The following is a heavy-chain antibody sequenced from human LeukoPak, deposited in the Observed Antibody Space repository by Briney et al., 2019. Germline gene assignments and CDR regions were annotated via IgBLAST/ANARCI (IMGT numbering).Heavy chain of an antibody. D-gene: IGHD3-22*01. CDR2: ISSSTSTI. V-gene: IGHV3-48*01. CDR1: RFTFSSYS. Sequence: PGGSLRLSCAASRFTFSSYSMNWVRQAPGKGLEWVSYISSSTSTIYYADSVKGRFTISRDNSKNTLYLQMNSLRAEDTAVYYCARDSVHGYYDSSGYSTLFDYWGQGTLVTVSS. CDR3: ARDSVHGYYDSSGYSTLFDY. J-gene: IGHJ4*02.